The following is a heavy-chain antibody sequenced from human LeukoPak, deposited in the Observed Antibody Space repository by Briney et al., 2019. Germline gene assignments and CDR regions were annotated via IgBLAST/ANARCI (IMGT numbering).Heavy chain of an antibody. CDR2: IYHSGGT. CDR3: ATNGYYCMDV. V-gene: IGHV4-61*10. Sequence: SETLSLTCTVSGGSISSGGYYWSWIRQPAGKGLKWIGEIYHSGGTNYNPSLKSRITISVDKSQNQFSLKVNSLTAADTAVYYCATNGYYCMDVWGKGTTVTVSS. D-gene: IGHD2-8*01. CDR1: GGSISSGGYY. J-gene: IGHJ6*03.